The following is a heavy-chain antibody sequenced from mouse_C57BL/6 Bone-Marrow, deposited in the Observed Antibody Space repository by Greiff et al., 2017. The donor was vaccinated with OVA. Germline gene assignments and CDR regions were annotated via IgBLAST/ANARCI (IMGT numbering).Heavy chain of an antibody. V-gene: IGHV5-17*01. CDR1: GFTFSDYG. J-gene: IGHJ4*01. CDR2: ISSGRSTL. D-gene: IGHD2-4*01. Sequence: EVQLVESGGGLVKPGGSLKLSCAASGFTFSDYGMHWVRQAPEKGLEWVGYISSGRSTLYYADTVKGRFTISRDNAKNTLFLQRTSLRSEDTAMYYCARMDYDGYAMDYWGQGTSVTVSS. CDR3: ARMDYDGYAMDY.